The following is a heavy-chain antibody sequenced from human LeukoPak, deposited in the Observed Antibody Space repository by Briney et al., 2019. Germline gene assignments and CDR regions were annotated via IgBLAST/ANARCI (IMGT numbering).Heavy chain of an antibody. CDR2: ISGFGDST. D-gene: IGHD6-13*01. CDR3: ARRSGSSWSSFDY. J-gene: IGHJ4*02. V-gene: IGHV3-23*01. Sequence: SGGSLRLSCAASGFTFNNYAMNWVRQAPGKGLEWVSGISGFGDSTYYAPSVKGRLTISRDNFGNMLYLHLDSLRVEDTAIYYCARRSGSSWSSFDYWGQGALVTVSS. CDR1: GFTFNNYA.